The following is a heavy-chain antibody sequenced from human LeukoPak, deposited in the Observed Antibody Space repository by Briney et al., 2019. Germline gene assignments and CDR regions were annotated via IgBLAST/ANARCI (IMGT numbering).Heavy chain of an antibody. CDR1: GFTFSSYE. V-gene: IGHV3-48*03. Sequence: GGSLRLSCAASGFTFSSYEMNWVRQAPGKGLEWVSYISSSGSTIYYADSVKGRFTISRDNAKNSLYLQMNSLRAEDTALYYCAREGVLWFGELFYYYYYYYMDVWGKGTTVTVSS. CDR3: AREGVLWFGELFYYYYYYYMDV. J-gene: IGHJ6*03. D-gene: IGHD3-10*01. CDR2: ISSSGSTI.